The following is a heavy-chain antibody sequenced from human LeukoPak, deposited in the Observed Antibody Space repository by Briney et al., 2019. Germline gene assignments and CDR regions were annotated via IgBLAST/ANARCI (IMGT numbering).Heavy chain of an antibody. CDR2: INPNSGGT. CDR3: ARGRYYYDSSGYLSH. CDR1: GYTFTGYY. J-gene: IGHJ4*02. V-gene: IGHV1-2*02. Sequence: ASVTVSCKASGYTFTGYYMHWVRQAPGQGLEWMGWINPNSGGTNYAQKFQGRVTMTRDTSISTAYMELSRLRSDDTAVYYCARGRYYYDSSGYLSHWGQGTLVTVSS. D-gene: IGHD3-22*01.